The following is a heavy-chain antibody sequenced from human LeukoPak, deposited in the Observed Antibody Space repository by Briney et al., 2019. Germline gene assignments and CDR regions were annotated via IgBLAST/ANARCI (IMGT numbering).Heavy chain of an antibody. D-gene: IGHD3-22*01. CDR3: ARLGYDSSGYYTPYYFDY. V-gene: IGHV4-39*01. CDR2: IYYSGST. Sequence: PSETLSLTCTVSGGSISSSSYYWGWIRQPPGKGLEWIGSIYYSGSTYYHPSLKSRVTISVDTSKNQFPLKLSSVTAADTAVYYCARLGYDSSGYYTPYYFDYWGQGTLVTVSS. J-gene: IGHJ4*02. CDR1: GGSISSSSYY.